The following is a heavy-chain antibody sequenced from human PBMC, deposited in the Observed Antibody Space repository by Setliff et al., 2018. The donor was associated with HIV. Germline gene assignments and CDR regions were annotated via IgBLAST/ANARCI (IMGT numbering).Heavy chain of an antibody. J-gene: IGHJ6*03. D-gene: IGHD3-9*01. CDR1: GFTFSDYY. V-gene: IGHV3-11*01. CDR2: IGRSGSPI. Sequence: PGGSLRLSCAASGFTFSDYYMTWIRRAPGGGLEWVAYIGRSGSPIYYADSVQGRFTVSRDDSKNTLYLQMHSLRVEDTAAYYCARRFLTVHMDVWGKGTTVTVSS. CDR3: ARRFLTVHMDV.